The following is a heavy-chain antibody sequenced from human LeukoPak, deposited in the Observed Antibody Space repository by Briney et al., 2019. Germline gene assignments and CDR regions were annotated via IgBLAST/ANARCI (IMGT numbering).Heavy chain of an antibody. CDR1: VYTFTSYG. CDR3: ASERGYHDRLPGR. V-gene: IGHV1-18*01. CDR2: ISAYNGNT. D-gene: IGHD3-3*01. J-gene: IGHJ4*02. Sequence: AAVKVSCKASVYTFTSYGISWVRQAPGQGLEWMEWISAYNGNTNYAQKLQGRVTMTTDTSTSTAYMELRSLRPDDTSVYSCASERGYHDRLPGRWGQGTLVTDSS.